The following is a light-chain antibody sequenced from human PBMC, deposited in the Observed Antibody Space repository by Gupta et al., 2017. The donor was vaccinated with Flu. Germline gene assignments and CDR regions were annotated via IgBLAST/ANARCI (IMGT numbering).Light chain of an antibody. CDR3: QHSSYLPWT. CDR2: YAS. J-gene: IGKJ1*01. V-gene: IGKV6-21*01. CDR1: QNIGGA. Sequence: EIVLTQSPDFQSVTPKEKVTITCRASQNIGGALHWYQQKPEQSPKLLIKYASQYVSGVPSRFSGSGSGTDFTLTINSLEPEDAATYYCQHSSYLPWTFGQGTKVEIK.